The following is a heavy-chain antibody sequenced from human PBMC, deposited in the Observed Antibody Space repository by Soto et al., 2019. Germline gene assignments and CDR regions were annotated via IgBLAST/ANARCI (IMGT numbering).Heavy chain of an antibody. J-gene: IGHJ5*02. CDR3: ASRTVERGPLSTVTWFDP. Sequence: GASVKVSCKASGGTFSSYTISWVRQAPGQGLEWMGRIIPILGIANYAQKFQGRVTITADKSTSTAYMELSSLRSEDTAVYYCASRTVERGPLSTVTWFDPWGRGTLVTVSS. V-gene: IGHV1-69*02. CDR1: GGTFSSYT. CDR2: IIPILGIA. D-gene: IGHD4-17*01.